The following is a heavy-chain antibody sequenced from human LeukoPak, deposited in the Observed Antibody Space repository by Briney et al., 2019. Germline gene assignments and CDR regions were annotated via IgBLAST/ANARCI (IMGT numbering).Heavy chain of an antibody. Sequence: PGGSLRLFCAFSRFPFNSYSMNGVRRARRKGLEWVSSLSSNGSYISYAESVKGRFTISRDNAKNSLYPQMNSLRAEDTAVYYCARVGPWVNPYYYYYYMDVWGKATTVTVSS. CDR3: ARVGPWVNPYYYYYYMDV. CDR1: RFPFNSYS. V-gene: IGHV3-21*01. D-gene: IGHD1-14*01. CDR2: LSSNGSYI. J-gene: IGHJ6*03.